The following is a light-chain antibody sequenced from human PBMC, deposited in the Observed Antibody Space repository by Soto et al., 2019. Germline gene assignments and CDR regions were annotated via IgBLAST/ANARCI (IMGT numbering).Light chain of an antibody. CDR2: EVS. CDR1: SSDVGAYDY. V-gene: IGLV2-14*01. Sequence: QSALTQPASVSGSPGQSITISCTGTSSDVGAYDYVSWYQQHPGKAPKLILYEVSNRPSGVSDRFSGSKSGKTASLTISGLQAEDEADYYCSAYTTIDSYVFGIGTKLTVL. CDR3: SAYTTIDSYV. J-gene: IGLJ1*01.